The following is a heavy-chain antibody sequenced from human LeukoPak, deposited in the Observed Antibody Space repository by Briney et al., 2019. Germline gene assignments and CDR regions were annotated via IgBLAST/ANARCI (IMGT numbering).Heavy chain of an antibody. Sequence: GASVKVSCKASGYTFTSYYMHWVRQTPGQGLEWMGIINPSVGSTSYAQKVPGRVSMTRDTSTSTVYMERSSVRYEDTPVYFCVRDLGLIDCSSTSCYNGDYGGQGTLVTVPS. CDR3: VRDLGLIDCSSTSCYNGDY. CDR2: INPSVGST. CDR1: GYTFTSYY. J-gene: IGHJ4*02. V-gene: IGHV1-46*01. D-gene: IGHD2-2*02.